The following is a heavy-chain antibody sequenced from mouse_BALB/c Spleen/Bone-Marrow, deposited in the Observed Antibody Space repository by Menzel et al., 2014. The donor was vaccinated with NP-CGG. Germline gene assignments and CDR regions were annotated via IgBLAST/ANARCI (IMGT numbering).Heavy chain of an antibody. Sequence: EVQVVESGGGLVQPGGSLKVSCAASGFDFSRFWMSWVRQAPGKGLEWIGEINPDSSTINYTPSLKDKFIISRDSAKNTLCLQMSKVRSEDTALYYCARRYGSSYRYWYFDVWGAGTTVTVSS. V-gene: IGHV4-1*02. CDR1: GFDFSRFW. D-gene: IGHD1-1*01. CDR3: ARRYGSSYRYWYFDV. J-gene: IGHJ1*01. CDR2: INPDSSTI.